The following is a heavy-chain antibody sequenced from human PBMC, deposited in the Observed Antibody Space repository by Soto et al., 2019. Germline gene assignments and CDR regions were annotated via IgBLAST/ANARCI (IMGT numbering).Heavy chain of an antibody. Sequence: ASVNVSCKASGGTFGSYAISWVRQAPGQGLEWMGGIIPIFGTANYAQKFQGRVTITADESTSTAYMELSSLRSEDTAVYYCARAVGYDSSGPFPDAFDIWGQGTMVTVSS. D-gene: IGHD3-22*01. J-gene: IGHJ3*02. V-gene: IGHV1-69*13. CDR3: ARAVGYDSSGPFPDAFDI. CDR1: GGTFGSYA. CDR2: IIPIFGTA.